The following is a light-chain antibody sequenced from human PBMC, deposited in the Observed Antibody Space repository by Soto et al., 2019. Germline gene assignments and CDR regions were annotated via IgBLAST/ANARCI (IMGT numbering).Light chain of an antibody. Sequence: DIQMTQSPSTLSASVGDRVTITCRASQSISSWLAWYQQKPGKAPKLLIYKASSLESGVPSRLSGSGAWTEFALTISRLHTDDFASYYSQQYNGYLLSFGGGNKVE. CDR2: KAS. CDR1: QSISSW. V-gene: IGKV1-5*03. CDR3: QQYNGYLLS. J-gene: IGKJ4*01.